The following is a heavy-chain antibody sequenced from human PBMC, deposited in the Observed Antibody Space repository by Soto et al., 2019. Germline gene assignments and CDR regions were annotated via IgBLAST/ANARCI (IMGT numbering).Heavy chain of an antibody. Sequence: EVQLVESGGGFVQPGGSLRLSCVASRFSFTNAWMSWVRQAPGKGPEWVGGIKSKTDGGTADYAAPVKGRFTISRDDSQNTLYLHMDSLKTEDTALYHCSTDIGMYGLDIWGQGTTVTVSS. CDR1: RFSFTNAW. CDR3: STDIGMYGLDI. CDR2: IKSKTDGGTA. D-gene: IGHD1-26*01. J-gene: IGHJ6*02. V-gene: IGHV3-15*01.